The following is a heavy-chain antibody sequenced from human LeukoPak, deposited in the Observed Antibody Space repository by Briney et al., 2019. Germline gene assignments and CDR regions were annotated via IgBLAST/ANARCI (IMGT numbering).Heavy chain of an antibody. Sequence: GGSLRLSCAASGFTFSSYAMSWVRQAPGKGLEWVSAISGSGGSTYYADSVKGRFTISRDNSKNTLYLQMNSLRAEDTAVCYCAKDYLGGYGDSPFDYWGQGTLVTVSS. D-gene: IGHD4-17*01. CDR2: ISGSGGST. V-gene: IGHV3-23*01. CDR1: GFTFSSYA. CDR3: AKDYLGGYGDSPFDY. J-gene: IGHJ4*02.